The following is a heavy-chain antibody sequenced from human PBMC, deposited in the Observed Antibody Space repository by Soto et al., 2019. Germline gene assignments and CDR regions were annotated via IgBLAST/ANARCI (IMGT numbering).Heavy chain of an antibody. CDR3: ARGPYSSSWPERNWFDP. D-gene: IGHD6-13*01. V-gene: IGHV4-31*03. Sequence: QVQLQESGPGLVKPSQTLSLTCTVSGGSISSGGYYWSWIRQHPGKGLEWIGYIYYSGSTYYNPSLKSRVTISVDTSKNQFSLKLSSVTAADTAVYYCARGPYSSSWPERNWFDPWGQGTLVTVSS. J-gene: IGHJ5*02. CDR2: IYYSGST. CDR1: GGSISSGGYY.